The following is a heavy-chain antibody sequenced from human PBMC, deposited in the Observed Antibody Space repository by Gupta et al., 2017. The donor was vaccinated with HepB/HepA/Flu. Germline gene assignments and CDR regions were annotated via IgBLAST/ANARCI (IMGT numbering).Heavy chain of an antibody. V-gene: IGHV3-23*01. J-gene: IGHJ3*02. CDR2: ISGRGDTT. D-gene: IGHD4-17*01. CDR3: AKDPNGDYVGAFDT. CDR1: GFTFKQYA. Sequence: EVQMLESGGGLEQPGGSLRLSCAASGFTFKQYAVTWVRQTPGKGLEWVSAISGRGDTTFYADSVKGRFTISRDNSKNILYLQMNSLRVEDTAIYYCAKDPNGDYVGAFDTWGQGTMVTVSS.